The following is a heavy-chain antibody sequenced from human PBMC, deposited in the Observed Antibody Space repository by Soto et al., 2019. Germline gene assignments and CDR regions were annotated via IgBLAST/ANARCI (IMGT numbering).Heavy chain of an antibody. D-gene: IGHD6-6*01. J-gene: IGHJ4*02. CDR1: GFTFSSYG. CDR3: AKDTTAARPTGIAVGIDY. Sequence: QVQLVESGGGVVQPGRSLRLSCAASGFTFSSYGMHWVRQAPGKGLEWVAVISYDGSNKYYADSVKGRFTISRDNSKNTLYLQMNSLRAEDTAVYYCAKDTTAARPTGIAVGIDYWGQGTLVTVSS. V-gene: IGHV3-30*18. CDR2: ISYDGSNK.